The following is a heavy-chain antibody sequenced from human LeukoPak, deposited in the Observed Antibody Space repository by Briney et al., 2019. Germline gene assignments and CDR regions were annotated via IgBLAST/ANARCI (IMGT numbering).Heavy chain of an antibody. Sequence: GGSLRLPCSASGFPFIPAWMTWVRQSPEKGLEWVGLSKSRGSGGTTDYAAPVKGRFTISRDDSKSTLYLQMNDLKYEDTAVYYCAKVSDPETFSLNYWGQGTLVTVSS. CDR2: SKSRGSGGTT. J-gene: IGHJ4*02. CDR3: AKVSDPETFSLNY. V-gene: IGHV3-15*01. D-gene: IGHD2/OR15-2a*01. CDR1: GFPFIPAW.